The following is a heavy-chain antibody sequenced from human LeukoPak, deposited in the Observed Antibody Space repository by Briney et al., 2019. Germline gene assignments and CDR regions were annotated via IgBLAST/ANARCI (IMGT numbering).Heavy chain of an antibody. CDR3: AGGAYPGYFDY. V-gene: IGHV3-66*01. D-gene: IGHD3-10*01. J-gene: IGHJ4*02. CDR2: IYSGGST. Sequence: PGRSLRLSCAASGFTVSSNYMSWVRQAPGKGLEWVSVIYSGGSTYYADSVKGRFTISRDNSKNTLYLQMNSLGAEDTAVYYCAGGAYPGYFDYWGQGTLVTVSS. CDR1: GFTVSSNY.